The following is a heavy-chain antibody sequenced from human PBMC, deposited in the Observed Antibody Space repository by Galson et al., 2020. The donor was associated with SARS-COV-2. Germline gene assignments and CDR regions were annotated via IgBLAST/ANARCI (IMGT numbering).Heavy chain of an antibody. CDR2: ISWNSGSI. Sequence: GGSLRLSCAASGFTFDDYAMHWVRQAPGKGLEWVSGISWNSGSIGYADSVKGRFTISRDNAKNSLYLQMNSLRAEDTALYYCANDFGDFWCGSLGYWGQGTVVTVSS. D-gene: IGHD3-3*01. CDR3: ANDFGDFWCGSLGY. V-gene: IGHV3-9*01. J-gene: IGHJ4*02. CDR1: GFTFDDYA.